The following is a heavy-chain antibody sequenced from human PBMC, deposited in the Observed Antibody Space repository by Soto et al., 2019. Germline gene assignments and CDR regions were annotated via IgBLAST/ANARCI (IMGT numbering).Heavy chain of an antibody. CDR1: GFTFSSYA. D-gene: IGHD2-2*01. Sequence: QVQLVESGGGVVQPGRSLRLSCAASGFTFSSYAMHWVRQAPGKELEWVAVISYDGSNKYYADSVKGRFTISRDNSKNTLYLQMNSLRAEDTAVYYCARDKGQLPRDYYYYGMDVWGQGTTVTVSS. CDR2: ISYDGSNK. J-gene: IGHJ6*02. CDR3: ARDKGQLPRDYYYYGMDV. V-gene: IGHV3-30-3*01.